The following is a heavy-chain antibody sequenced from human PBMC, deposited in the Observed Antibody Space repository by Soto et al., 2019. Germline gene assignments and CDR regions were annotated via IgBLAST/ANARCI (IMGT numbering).Heavy chain of an antibody. Sequence: EVQLVESGGGLVQPGGSLRLSCAASGFTFSSYWMSWVRQAPGKGLEWVANIKQDGSEKYYVDSVKGRFTISRDNAKNSLYLQKNSLRAEDTSVYYCARDTTGLNIALYYYYGMDVWGQGTTVTVSS. CDR1: GFTFSSYW. CDR2: IKQDGSEK. J-gene: IGHJ6*02. CDR3: ARDTTGLNIALYYYYGMDV. D-gene: IGHD2-15*01. V-gene: IGHV3-7*05.